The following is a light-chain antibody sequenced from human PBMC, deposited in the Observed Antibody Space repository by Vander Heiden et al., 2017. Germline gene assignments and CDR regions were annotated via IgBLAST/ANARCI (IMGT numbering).Light chain of an antibody. J-gene: IGKJ1*01. Sequence: DIVMTQSPASLAVSLGERATINCKSSQSVLYSSKKQNYLAWYQQKPGQPPRLLIYWASTRESGVPDRFSGSGSGTDFALTISSLQAEDVAVYYCQQYDSTPRTFGQGTKVEIK. CDR3: QQYDSTPRT. V-gene: IGKV4-1*01. CDR2: WAS. CDR1: QSVLYSSKKQNY.